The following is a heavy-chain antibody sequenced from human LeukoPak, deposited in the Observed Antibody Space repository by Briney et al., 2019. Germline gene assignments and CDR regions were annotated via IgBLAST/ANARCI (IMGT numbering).Heavy chain of an antibody. CDR2: IYYSGST. J-gene: IGHJ4*02. Sequence: SETLSLTCTVSGGSINSSSYYWGWIRQPPGKGLEWIGSIYYSGSTYYNPSLKSRVTISVDTSRNQFSLKLSSVTAADTAVYYCARRLGELSYFDYWGQGTLVTVSS. V-gene: IGHV4-39*01. CDR3: ARRLGELSYFDY. D-gene: IGHD3-16*02. CDR1: GGSINSSSYY.